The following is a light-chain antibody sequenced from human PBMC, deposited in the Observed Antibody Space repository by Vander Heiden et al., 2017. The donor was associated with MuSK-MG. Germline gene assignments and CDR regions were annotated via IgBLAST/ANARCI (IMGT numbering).Light chain of an antibody. CDR3: QQRTNWPPALT. J-gene: IGKJ4*01. Sequence: ELVLTQSPATLSLSPGERATLSCRASQSVSNYLAWYQQKPGQAPRLLIDDVSVRATGTPTRVSGSGSATDFTRLSSRLETEDVAVYYCQQRTNWPPALTFGGGNKVEIK. CDR1: QSVSNY. CDR2: DVS. V-gene: IGKV3-11*01.